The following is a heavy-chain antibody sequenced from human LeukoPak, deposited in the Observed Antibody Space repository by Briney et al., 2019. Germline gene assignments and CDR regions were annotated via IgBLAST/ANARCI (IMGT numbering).Heavy chain of an antibody. J-gene: IGHJ3*02. CDR3: ARDLPRYCGGDCYMGAFDI. Sequence: SETLSLTCTVSGGSISSHYWSWIRQPPGKGLEWIGYIYYSGSTNYNPYLKSRVTISVDTSKNQFSLKLSSVTAADTAVYYCARDLPRYCGGDCYMGAFDIWGQGTMVTVSS. CDR1: GGSISSHY. D-gene: IGHD2-21*02. V-gene: IGHV4-59*11. CDR2: IYYSGST.